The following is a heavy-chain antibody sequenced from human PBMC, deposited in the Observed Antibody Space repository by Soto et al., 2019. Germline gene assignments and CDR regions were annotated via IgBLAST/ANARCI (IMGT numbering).Heavy chain of an antibody. CDR2: ISWNSGSI. D-gene: IGHD1-1*01. J-gene: IGHJ6*03. V-gene: IGHV3-9*01. Sequence: GGSLRLSCAASGFTFDDYAMHWVRQAPGKGLEWVSGISWNSGSIGYADSVKGRFTISRDNAKNSLYLQMNSLRAEDTALYYCAKEQLERPFYYYYYYMDVWGKGTTVTVSS. CDR3: AKEQLERPFYYYYYYMDV. CDR1: GFTFDDYA.